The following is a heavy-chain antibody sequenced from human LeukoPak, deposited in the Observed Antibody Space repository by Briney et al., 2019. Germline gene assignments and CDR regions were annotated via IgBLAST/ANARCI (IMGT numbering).Heavy chain of an antibody. Sequence: RAGGSLRLSCAASGFTFSSYWMSWVRQAPGKGLEWVANIKQDGSEKYYVDSVKGRFTISRDNAKNSLYLQMNSLRAEDTAVYYCAKDLGHIVATINYFDYWGQGTLVTVSS. CDR3: AKDLGHIVATINYFDY. J-gene: IGHJ4*02. D-gene: IGHD5-12*01. CDR2: IKQDGSEK. CDR1: GFTFSSYW. V-gene: IGHV3-7*03.